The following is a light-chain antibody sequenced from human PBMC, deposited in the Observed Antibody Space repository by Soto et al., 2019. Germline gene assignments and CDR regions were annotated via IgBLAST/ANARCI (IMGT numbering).Light chain of an antibody. V-gene: IGLV2-23*01. CDR1: SSDVGSYNL. J-gene: IGLJ2*01. CDR3: CSYAGSYVV. Sequence: QSVLTQPASVYGSPGQSITISCTRTSSDVGSYNLVSWYQQHPGKAPKLMIYEGSKRPSGVSNRFSGSKSGNTASLTISGLQAEDEADYYCCSYAGSYVVFGGGTKVTVL. CDR2: EGS.